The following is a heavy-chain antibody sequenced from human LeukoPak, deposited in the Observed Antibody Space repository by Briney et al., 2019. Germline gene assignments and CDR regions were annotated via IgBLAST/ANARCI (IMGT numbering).Heavy chain of an antibody. Sequence: PGGSLRLSCAASGFTFSSHGMSWVRQAPGKGLEWVSGISGSGGGTFYADSVRGRFTISRDNSKYTVYLQMNSLRAEDTAVYYCAKSATTVTSNFDYWGQGTLVTVSS. CDR3: AKSATTVTSNFDY. CDR2: ISGSGGGT. CDR1: GFTFSSHG. V-gene: IGHV3-23*01. D-gene: IGHD4-17*01. J-gene: IGHJ4*02.